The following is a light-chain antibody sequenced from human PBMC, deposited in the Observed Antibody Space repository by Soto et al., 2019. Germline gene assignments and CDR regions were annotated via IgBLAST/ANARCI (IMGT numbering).Light chain of an antibody. V-gene: IGLV2-14*01. Sequence: QSALTQPASVSGSPGQSITISCTGSNNDVGAYNYVSWYQQHPGKAPKLIIYEVNNQPSGVSHRFSGSKSGNTASLTISGLQADDEADYYCASYTISSTRVFGGGTKLTFL. CDR3: ASYTISSTRV. CDR1: NNDVGAYNY. CDR2: EVN. J-gene: IGLJ3*02.